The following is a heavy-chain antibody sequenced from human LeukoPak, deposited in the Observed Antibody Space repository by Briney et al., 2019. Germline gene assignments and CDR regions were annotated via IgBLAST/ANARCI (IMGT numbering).Heavy chain of an antibody. D-gene: IGHD2-21*01. CDR2: ISGSGGST. CDR3: AKFLPTHIVVANYYFDY. J-gene: IGHJ4*02. Sequence: GGSLRLSCAASGFTFSSYAMSWVRQAPGKGLEWVSAISGSGGSTYYADSVKGRFTIPRDNSKNTPYLQMNSLRAEDTAVYYCAKFLPTHIVVANYYFDYWGQGTLVTVSS. CDR1: GFTFSSYA. V-gene: IGHV3-23*01.